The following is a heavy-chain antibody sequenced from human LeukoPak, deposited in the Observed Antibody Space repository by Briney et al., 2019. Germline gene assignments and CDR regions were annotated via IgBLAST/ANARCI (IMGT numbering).Heavy chain of an antibody. Sequence: SETLSLTCTVPGGSISSYYWSWIRQPPGKGLEWIGYIYYSGSTNYNPSLKSRVTISVDTSKNQFSLKLSSVTAADTAVYYCARSVATAATLNWFDPWGQGTLVTVSS. CDR3: ARSVATAATLNWFDP. CDR2: IYYSGST. D-gene: IGHD2-15*01. V-gene: IGHV4-59*01. J-gene: IGHJ5*02. CDR1: GGSISSYY.